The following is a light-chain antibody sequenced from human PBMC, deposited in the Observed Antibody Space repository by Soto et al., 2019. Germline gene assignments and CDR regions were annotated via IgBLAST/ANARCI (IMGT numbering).Light chain of an antibody. Sequence: QSVLTQPASVSGSPGQSITISCTGTSSDVGGYNFVSWYQQHPGKAPKLMIYEVSNRPSGVSSRFSGSKSGNTASLTISGLQAEDEGDYYCSSYTISSTYVFGAGTKGTVL. CDR2: EVS. CDR3: SSYTISSTYV. CDR1: SSDVGGYNF. J-gene: IGLJ1*01. V-gene: IGLV2-14*01.